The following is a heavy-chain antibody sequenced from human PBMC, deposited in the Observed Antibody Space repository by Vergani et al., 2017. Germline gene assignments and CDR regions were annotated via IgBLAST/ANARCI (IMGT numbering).Heavy chain of an antibody. V-gene: IGHV3-13*01. J-gene: IGHJ6*04. CDR2: IGVDGDR. CDR3: AKEFCGTGNCYGWNHLEV. Sequence: VQLVESGGNVVQSGTSLRLSCAASGFTFSSNDFHWVRQTAGKGLEWVSSIGVDGDRYYSDSVKGRFTISRDNGQSYLYLDMDNLRVEDTAVYFCAKEFCGTGNCYGWNHLEVWGEGTSVTVSS. D-gene: IGHD1-1*01. CDR1: GFTFSSND.